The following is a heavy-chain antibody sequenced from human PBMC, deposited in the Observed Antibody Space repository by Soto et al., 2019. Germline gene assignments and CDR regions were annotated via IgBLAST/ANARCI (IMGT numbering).Heavy chain of an antibody. V-gene: IGHV3-43*01. J-gene: IGHJ5*01. Sequence: GGSLRLSCEASGFKFDDYMMHWVRQAPGKGLEWISLISWDGGSIDYADSIKGRFTVSRDNGKTSLYLHMHSLTSDDSALYLCAKEGNGGSSLDSWRQGTLVTVSS. CDR2: ISWDGGSI. CDR3: AKEGNGGSSLDS. CDR1: GFKFDDYM. D-gene: IGHD2-15*01.